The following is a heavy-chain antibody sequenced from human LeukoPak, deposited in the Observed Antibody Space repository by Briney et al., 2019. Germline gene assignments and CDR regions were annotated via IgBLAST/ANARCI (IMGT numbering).Heavy chain of an antibody. V-gene: IGHV3-30*04. CDR1: GFTFSNYA. CDR2: ISYDGSIK. J-gene: IGHJ4*02. CDR3: ARGYNPANLLMLFTIGSSFDY. D-gene: IGHD3-10*01. Sequence: PGGSLRLSCAASGFTFSNYAMHWVRQAPGKGLEWVAVISYDGSIKYYADSVKGRFTISRDNSKNTLYLQMSSLRPDDTAVFYCARGYNPANLLMLFTIGSSFDYWGQGTLVTVSS.